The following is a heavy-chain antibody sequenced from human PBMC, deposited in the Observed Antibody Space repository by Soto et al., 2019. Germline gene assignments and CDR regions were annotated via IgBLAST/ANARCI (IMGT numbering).Heavy chain of an antibody. D-gene: IGHD2-2*01. J-gene: IGHJ6*02. CDR3: ARSQGSSTSLEIYYYYYYGMDV. Sequence: QVQLVQSGAEVKKPGSSVKVSCKASGGTFSSYAISWVRQAPGQGLEWMGGIIPISETTNYAQKFPGRVTITADESKSTAYMELSSLRSEDTAVYYCARSQGSSTSLEIYYYYYYGMDVCGQGTTVTVSS. CDR2: IIPISETT. CDR1: GGTFSSYA. V-gene: IGHV1-69*01.